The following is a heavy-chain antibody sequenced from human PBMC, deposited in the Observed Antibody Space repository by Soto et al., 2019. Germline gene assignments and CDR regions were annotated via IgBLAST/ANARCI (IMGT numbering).Heavy chain of an antibody. J-gene: IGHJ4*02. D-gene: IGHD4-17*01. CDR2: IYYSGST. CDR3: ATYPSTVTSDY. V-gene: IGHV4-61*01. CDR1: GGSVSSGSYY. Sequence: QVQLQESGPGLVKPSETLSLTCTVSGGSVSSGSYYWSWIRQPPGKGLEWIGYIYYSGSTNYNPSLKSRLTLSVDTSKNQFSLKLSSVTAADTAVYYCATYPSTVTSDYWGQGTLVTVSS.